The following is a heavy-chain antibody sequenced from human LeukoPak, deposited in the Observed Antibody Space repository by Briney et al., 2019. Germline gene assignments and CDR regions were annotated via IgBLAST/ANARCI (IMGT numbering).Heavy chain of an antibody. Sequence: TGGSLRLSCAASGFTFSSYWMSWVRQAPGKGLEWVANIKQDGSEKYYVDPVKGRFTISRDNAKNSLYLQMNSLRAEDTAVYYCARDPYCSGGSCYYYYGMDVWGQGTTVTVSS. J-gene: IGHJ6*02. CDR1: GFTFSSYW. CDR3: ARDPYCSGGSCYYYYGMDV. V-gene: IGHV3-7*01. D-gene: IGHD2-15*01. CDR2: IKQDGSEK.